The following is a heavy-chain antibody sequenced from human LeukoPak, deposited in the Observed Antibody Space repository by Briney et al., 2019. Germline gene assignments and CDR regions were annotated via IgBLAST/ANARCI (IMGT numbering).Heavy chain of an antibody. D-gene: IGHD3-10*01. CDR1: GGSISTYY. CDR2: IYSSGRT. CDR3: ARGYGSGSNWFDP. V-gene: IGHV4-4*07. J-gene: IGHJ5*02. Sequence: SETLSLTCTVSGGSISTYYWSWIRQPAGKDLEWIGHIYSSGRTNYNPSLKSRVTMSVDTSKNQLSLKLNSVTAADTAVYYCARGYGSGSNWFDPWGQGTLVIVSS.